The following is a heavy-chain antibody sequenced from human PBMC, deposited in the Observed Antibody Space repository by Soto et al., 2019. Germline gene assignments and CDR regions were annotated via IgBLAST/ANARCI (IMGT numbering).Heavy chain of an antibody. D-gene: IGHD2-8*01. Sequence: SETLSLTCAVYGGSFSGYYWSWIRQPPGKGLEWIGEINHSGSTNYNPSLKSRVTISVDTSKNQFSLKLSSVTAADTAVYYCASRVLGASFPRFDYWGQGTLVTVSS. V-gene: IGHV4-34*01. CDR2: INHSGST. CDR1: GGSFSGYY. CDR3: ASRVLGASFPRFDY. J-gene: IGHJ4*02.